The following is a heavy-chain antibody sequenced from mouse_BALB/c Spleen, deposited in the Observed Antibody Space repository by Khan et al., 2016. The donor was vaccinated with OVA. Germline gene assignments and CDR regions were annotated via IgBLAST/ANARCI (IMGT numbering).Heavy chain of an antibody. CDR1: GFSLSRYN. CDR3: ARAYYRYDGYYAMDY. V-gene: IGHV2-6-4*01. CDR2: IWGGGGT. D-gene: IGHD2-14*01. Sequence: QVQLKESGPGLVAPSQSLSITCTVSGFSLSRYNIHWVRQPPGKGLEWLGMIWGGGGTDYNSTLKSRLSISKDNSKSQVFLKLNSLQADDTAMYYCARAYYRYDGYYAMDYWGQGTSVHGSS. J-gene: IGHJ4*01.